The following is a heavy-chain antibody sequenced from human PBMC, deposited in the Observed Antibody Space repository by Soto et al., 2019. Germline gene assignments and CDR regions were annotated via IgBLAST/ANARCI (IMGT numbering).Heavy chain of an antibody. D-gene: IGHD3-16*01. CDR2: ISNSGRTI. J-gene: IGHJ5*02. CDR1: GFSFSDYY. V-gene: IGHV3-11*01. Sequence: QVQLVESGGGLVKPGGSLRLSCAASGFSFSDYYMSWIRQAPGKGLEWISYISNSGRTIYYADSLKGRFTISRDNAKNSLYLQINSLRVDDTAMYYCARLPYPWGWFDPWGQGTLVTVSS. CDR3: ARLPYPWGWFDP.